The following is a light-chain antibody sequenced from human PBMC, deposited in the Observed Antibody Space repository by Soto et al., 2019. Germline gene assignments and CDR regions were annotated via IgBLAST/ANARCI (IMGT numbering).Light chain of an antibody. J-gene: IGLJ2*01. CDR1: SSNIGSNT. CDR2: SNN. V-gene: IGLV1-44*01. CDR3: AAWDDSLNAVV. Sequence: QSVLTQPPSASGTPGQRVTISCSGGSSNIGSNTANWYQQLPGTAPNLLIYSNNQRPSGVPDRFSGSKSGTSASLAISGLQSEDEADYYCAAWDDSLNAVVFGGGTKLTVL.